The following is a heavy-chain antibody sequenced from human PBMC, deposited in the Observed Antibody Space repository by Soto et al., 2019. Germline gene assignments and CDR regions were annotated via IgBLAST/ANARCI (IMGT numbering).Heavy chain of an antibody. D-gene: IGHD6-19*01. CDR3: ARVQGWSFDY. V-gene: IGHV3-66*01. CDR1: GFTVRSNY. Sequence: GGSLSLSCAASGFTVRSNYMSWVRQAPGKGLEWVSVIYSGGSTYYADSVKGRFTISRDNSKNTLYLQMNSLRAEDTAVYYCARVQGWSFDYWGQGTLVTVSS. J-gene: IGHJ4*02. CDR2: IYSGGST.